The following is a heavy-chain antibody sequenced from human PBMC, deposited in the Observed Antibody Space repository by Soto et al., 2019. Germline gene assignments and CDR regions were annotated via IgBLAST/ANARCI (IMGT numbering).Heavy chain of an antibody. Sequence: PGGSLRLSCTASGFTFGDYAMSWFRQAPGKGLEWVGFIRSKAYGGTTEYDASVKGRFTISRDDSKSIAYLQMNSLKTEDTAVYYCTATSTRDYYGSGSPFRAHYMDVWGKGTTVTVSS. CDR3: TATSTRDYYGSGSPFRAHYMDV. D-gene: IGHD3-10*01. V-gene: IGHV3-49*03. CDR2: IRSKAYGGTT. J-gene: IGHJ6*03. CDR1: GFTFGDYA.